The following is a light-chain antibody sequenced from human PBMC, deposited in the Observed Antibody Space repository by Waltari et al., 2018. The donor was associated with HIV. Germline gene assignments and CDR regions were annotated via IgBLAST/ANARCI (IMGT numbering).Light chain of an antibody. CDR1: QSVNTN. CDR3: QQYGSSPYT. Sequence: EIVMTQSPVTLSVSPGERATLSCTASQSVNTNLAWYQQKPGQAPRLLFYGASTRATGTPARFSASGSGTDFTLTISRLEPEDFAVYYCQQYGSSPYTFGQGTKLEIK. CDR2: GAS. J-gene: IGKJ2*01. V-gene: IGKV3-20*01.